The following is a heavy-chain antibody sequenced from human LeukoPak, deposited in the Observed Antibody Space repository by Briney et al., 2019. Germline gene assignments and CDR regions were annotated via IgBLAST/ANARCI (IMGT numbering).Heavy chain of an antibody. CDR1: GGSFSGYY. D-gene: IGHD2-21*02. CDR2: INHSGEA. CDR3: ARGSFCGRIDCYRAYAN. J-gene: IGHJ4*02. Sequence: PSETLSLTCAAYGGSFSGYYWTWIRQSPGKGLEWIGEINHSGEADYNPSLKTRVTISVDTSKNQFSLKVSSVTAADTAVYFCARGSFCGRIDCYRAYANWGRGTLVTVSS. V-gene: IGHV4-34*01.